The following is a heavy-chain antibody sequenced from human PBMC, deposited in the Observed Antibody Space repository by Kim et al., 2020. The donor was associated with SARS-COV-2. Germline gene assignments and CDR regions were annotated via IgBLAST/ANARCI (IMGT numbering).Heavy chain of an antibody. CDR1: GFAFSSNA. V-gene: IGHV3-23*01. CDR3: AKDKLDYSAMYV. J-gene: IGHJ6*02. Sequence: GGSLRLSCAASGFAFSSNAMGWVRQAPGKGLEWVSSISGTGTDFYYADSVRGRFTISRDIGKNTLYLQMNSLRAEDTALYYCAKDKLDYSAMYVWCQGT. CDR2: ISGTGTDF.